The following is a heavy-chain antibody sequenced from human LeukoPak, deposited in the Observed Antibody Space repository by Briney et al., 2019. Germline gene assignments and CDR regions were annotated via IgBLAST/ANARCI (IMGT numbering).Heavy chain of an antibody. CDR2: ISPDASST. CDR1: GFTFSSYW. Sequence: QAGGSLRRSCAASGFTFSSYWRHWVRQAPGKGLVWVSRISPDASSTTYADSVKGRFTISRDNAKNTLYLQMNSLRAEDTAVYYCVYSGNYRFDYSGQGTLVTVSS. D-gene: IGHD1-26*01. CDR3: VYSGNYRFDY. J-gene: IGHJ4*02. V-gene: IGHV3-74*01.